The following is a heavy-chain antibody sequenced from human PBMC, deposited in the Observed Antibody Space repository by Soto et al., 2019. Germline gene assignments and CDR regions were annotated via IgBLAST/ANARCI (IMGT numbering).Heavy chain of an antibody. Sequence: EVQVLESGGGLVQPGGSLRLSCAASGFTFSSYAMNWVRQAPGKGLEWVSVISGSGGSTYYADSVKGRFTISRDNSKNPLYLQMNSLSAEDTAVYYCARRSSGWYFDYWGQGTLVTVSS. D-gene: IGHD6-19*01. CDR2: ISGSGGST. J-gene: IGHJ4*02. V-gene: IGHV3-23*01. CDR1: GFTFSSYA. CDR3: ARRSSGWYFDY.